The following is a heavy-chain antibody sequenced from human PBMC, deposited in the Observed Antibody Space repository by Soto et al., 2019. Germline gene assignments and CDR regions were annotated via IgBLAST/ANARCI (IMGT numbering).Heavy chain of an antibody. CDR3: ATGLLSPGFLYYDYYGMDV. J-gene: IGHJ6*02. V-gene: IGHV1-3*01. CDR2: INAGNGNT. Sequence: QVPLVQSGAEVKKPGASVNVSCKASGYTFTSYAMHWVRQAPGQRLEWMGWINAGNGNTKYSQKFQGRVTITRDSSASTAYMELSSLRSEDTAVYYCATGLLSPGFLYYDYYGMDVWGQGTTVTVSS. D-gene: IGHD3-10*01. CDR1: GYTFTSYA.